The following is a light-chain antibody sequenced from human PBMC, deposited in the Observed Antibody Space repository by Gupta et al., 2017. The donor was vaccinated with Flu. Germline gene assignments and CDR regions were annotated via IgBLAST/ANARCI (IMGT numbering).Light chain of an antibody. J-gene: IGLJ2*01. CDR3: SGCDDSLRVVI. CDR2: RNN. CDR1: SSNIGTNY. V-gene: IGLV1-47*01. Sequence: QSVLTQPLSASGTPGQRVTISCSGGSSNIGTNYVYWYQQLPGTAPKLLVYRNNQRPSGVPDRFSCSRSGTSASLAISGLRSDDEADYYCSGCDDSLRVVIFGGGTKLTVL.